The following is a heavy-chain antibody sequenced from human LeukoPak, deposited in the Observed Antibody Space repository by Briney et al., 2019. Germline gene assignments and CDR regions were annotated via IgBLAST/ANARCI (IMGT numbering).Heavy chain of an antibody. Sequence: PGGSLRLSCAASGFTFDDYAMHWVRQAPGKGLEWVSGISWNSGSIGYADSVKGRFTISRDNAKNSLYLQMNSLRAEDTAVYYCAARGYCSGTSCLLEYWGQGTLVTVSS. CDR2: ISWNSGSI. V-gene: IGHV3-9*01. J-gene: IGHJ4*02. CDR3: AARGYCSGTSCLLEY. CDR1: GFTFDDYA. D-gene: IGHD2-2*01.